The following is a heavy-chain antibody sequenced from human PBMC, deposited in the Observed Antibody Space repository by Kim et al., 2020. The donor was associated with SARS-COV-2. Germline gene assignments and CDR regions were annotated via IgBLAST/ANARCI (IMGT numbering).Heavy chain of an antibody. CDR1: GGSISSYY. J-gene: IGHJ5*02. CDR2: IYYSGST. Sequence: SETLSLTCTVSGGSISSYYWSWIRQPPGKGLEWIGYIYYSGSTNYNPSLKSRVTISVDTSKNQFSLKLSSVTAADTAVYYCARLSPAKQLGRGWFDPWGQGTLVTVSS. CDR3: ARLSPAKQLGRGWFDP. D-gene: IGHD6-6*01. V-gene: IGHV4-59*08.